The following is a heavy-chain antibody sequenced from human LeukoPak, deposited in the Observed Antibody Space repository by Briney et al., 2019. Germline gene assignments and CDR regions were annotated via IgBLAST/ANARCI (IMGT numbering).Heavy chain of an antibody. V-gene: IGHV4-4*07. Sequence: SETLSLTCTVSGGSISSYYWSWIRQPAGKGLEWIGRIYTSGSTNYNPSLKSRVTMSVDTSKNQFSLKLSSVTAADTAVYYCAREGVSYYEGTDFDYWGQGTLVTVSS. CDR1: GGSISSYY. D-gene: IGHD3-22*01. CDR2: IYTSGST. CDR3: AREGVSYYEGTDFDY. J-gene: IGHJ4*02.